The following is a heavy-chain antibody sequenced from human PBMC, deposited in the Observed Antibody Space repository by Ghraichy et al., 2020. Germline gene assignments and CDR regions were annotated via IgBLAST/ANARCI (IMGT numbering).Heavy chain of an antibody. CDR3: VRDAGFGLDALDT. V-gene: IGHV6-1*01. J-gene: IGHJ3*02. Sequence: SQTLSLTCAISGDSVSSNTAAWNWIRQSPSRGLEWLGRTYYRSKWYNDYAPSLKSRISINPDTSKNQFSLQLNSVSPEDTAVYYCVRDAGFGLDALDTWGQGTMVTVSS. D-gene: IGHD3/OR15-3a*01. CDR1: GDSVSSNTAA. CDR2: TYYRSKWYN.